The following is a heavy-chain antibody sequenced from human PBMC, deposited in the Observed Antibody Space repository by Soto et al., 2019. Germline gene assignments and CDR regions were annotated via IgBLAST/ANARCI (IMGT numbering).Heavy chain of an antibody. J-gene: IGHJ4*02. D-gene: IGHD1-1*01. V-gene: IGHV1-8*02. CDR2: MNTNSGNT. Sequence: GGSVKVSRKASGYSLDLYYIHLVRQAPGQGLEGMGWMNTNSGNTGYAQKSKGRVTMTRNASMSTAYMELSSLRSEDTAVYYCVREVESRGHDYWGQGTLVTVSS. CDR3: VREVESRGHDY. CDR1: GYSLDLYY.